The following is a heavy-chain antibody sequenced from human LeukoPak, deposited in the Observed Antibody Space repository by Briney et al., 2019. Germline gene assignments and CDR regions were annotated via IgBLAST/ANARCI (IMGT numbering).Heavy chain of an antibody. D-gene: IGHD3-22*01. CDR3: ARMTPYPLYYDSSGYFSDYNWFDP. CDR2: IIPIFGTA. Sequence: SVKVSCKASGGTFSSYAISWVRQAPGQGLEWMGGIIPIFGTASYAQKFQGRVTITTDESTSTAYMELSSLRSEDTAVYYCARMTPYPLYYDSSGYFSDYNWFDPWGQGTLVTVSS. CDR1: GGTFSSYA. J-gene: IGHJ5*02. V-gene: IGHV1-69*05.